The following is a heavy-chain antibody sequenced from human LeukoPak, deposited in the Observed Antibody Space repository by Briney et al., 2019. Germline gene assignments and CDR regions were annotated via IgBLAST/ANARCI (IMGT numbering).Heavy chain of an antibody. CDR3: ASKHPVPSRSLYSYAFDI. CDR2: ISSSSSYI. Sequence: PGGSLRLSCAASGFTFSSYSMNWVRQAPGKGLEWVSSISSSSSYIYYADSVKGRFTISRDNAKNSLYLQMNSLRAEDTAVYYCASKHPVPSRSLYSYAFDIWGQGTMVTVSS. V-gene: IGHV3-21*01. D-gene: IGHD3-3*01. J-gene: IGHJ3*02. CDR1: GFTFSSYS.